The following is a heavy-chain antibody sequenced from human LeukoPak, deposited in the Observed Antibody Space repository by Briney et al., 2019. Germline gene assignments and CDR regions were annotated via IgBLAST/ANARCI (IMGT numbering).Heavy chain of an antibody. V-gene: IGHV1-18*01. CDR3: ARDYGSSSLRYYYGMDV. D-gene: IGHD6-13*01. Sequence: ASVKVSCKASGYTFIGYGISWVRQAPGQGLEWMGWISAYNGNTNYAQKLQGRVTMTTDTSTSTAYMELRSLRSDDTAVYYCARDYGSSSLRYYYGMDVWGQGTTVTVSS. CDR1: GYTFIGYG. J-gene: IGHJ6*02. CDR2: ISAYNGNT.